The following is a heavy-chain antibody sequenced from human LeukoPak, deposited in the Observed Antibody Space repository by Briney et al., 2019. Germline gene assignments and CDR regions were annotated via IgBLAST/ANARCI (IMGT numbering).Heavy chain of an antibody. Sequence: GGSLRLSCAASGFTFSNVWMSWVRQAPGKGLEWVGRIKSKTDGGTVDYAAPVKGRFTISRDDLKNTLYLEVNSLKTEDTAVYYCTKDHGSGSYYFDYWGQGTLVTVSS. J-gene: IGHJ4*02. CDR3: TKDHGSGSYYFDY. D-gene: IGHD3-10*01. CDR2: IKSKTDGGTV. CDR1: GFTFSNVW. V-gene: IGHV3-15*01.